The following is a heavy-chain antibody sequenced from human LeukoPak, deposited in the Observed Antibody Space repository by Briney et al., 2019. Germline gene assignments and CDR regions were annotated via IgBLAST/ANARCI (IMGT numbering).Heavy chain of an antibody. D-gene: IGHD5-12*01. CDR1: GFSFSNNE. CDR2: LNADGNSI. CDR3: AGAYSAYDPFDY. V-gene: IGHV3-74*01. J-gene: IGHJ4*02. Sequence: GGSLRLSCEASGFSFSNNEMNWVRQAPGKGLVWVSRLNADGNSITYADSVRGRFTISRDNAKNTVHLQMNSLRVEDTAIYFCAGAYSAYDPFDYWGQGILVTVSS.